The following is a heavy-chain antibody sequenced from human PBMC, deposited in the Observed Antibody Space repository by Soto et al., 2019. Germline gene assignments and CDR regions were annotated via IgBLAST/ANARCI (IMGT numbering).Heavy chain of an antibody. CDR2: ISAYNGNT. V-gene: IGHV1-18*01. J-gene: IGHJ4*02. CDR1: GYTFTSYG. CDR3: ARDFGIAVAGTNFDFDY. Sequence: ASVKVSCKASGYTFTSYGISWVLQAPGQGLEWMGWISAYNGNTNYAQKLQGRVTMTTDTSTSTAYMELRSLRSDDTAVYYCARDFGIAVAGTNFDFDYWGQGTLVTVSS. D-gene: IGHD6-19*01.